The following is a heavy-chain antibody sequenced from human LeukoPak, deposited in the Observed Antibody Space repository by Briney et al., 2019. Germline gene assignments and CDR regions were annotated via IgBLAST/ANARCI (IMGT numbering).Heavy chain of an antibody. D-gene: IGHD3-10*01. CDR2: INPSDGST. V-gene: IGHV1-46*01. CDR3: ARVSPYPYGSGTYYRPWLDY. Sequence: GASVTVSCKASGYIFTNYYMHWVRQAPGQGLEWMGVINPSDGSTSYAQKFQGRVTMTRDTSTSTVYMELSSLRSEDTAVYYCARVSPYPYGSGTYYRPWLDYWGQGTLVTVSS. J-gene: IGHJ4*02. CDR1: GYIFTNYY.